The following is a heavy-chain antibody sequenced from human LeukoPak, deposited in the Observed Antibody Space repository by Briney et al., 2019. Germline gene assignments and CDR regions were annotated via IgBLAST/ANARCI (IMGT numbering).Heavy chain of an antibody. CDR1: GFTFSNYW. CDR3: AKGGATVIDY. J-gene: IGHJ4*02. CDR2: INSDESST. D-gene: IGHD4-17*01. V-gene: IGHV3-74*01. Sequence: PGGSLRLSCAASGFTFSNYWMHWVRQAPGKGLVWVSRINSDESSTTSADSVKGRFTISRDNAKNTLYLQMNSLRAEDTAVYYCAKGGATVIDYWGQGTLVTVSP.